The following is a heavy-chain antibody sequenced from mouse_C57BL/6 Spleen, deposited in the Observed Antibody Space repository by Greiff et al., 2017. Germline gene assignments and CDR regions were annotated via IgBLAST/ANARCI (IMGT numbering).Heavy chain of an antibody. CDR2: INPYNGGT. D-gene: IGHD1-1*01. CDR1: GYTFTDYY. CDR3: ARSDYGSSYFDY. Sequence: EVQLQQSGPVLVKPGASVKMSCKASGYTFTDYYMNWVKQSHGKSLEWIGVINPYNGGTSYNQKFKGKATLTVDKSSSTAYMELNSLTSEDPAVYYCARSDYGSSYFDYWGQGTTLTVSS. V-gene: IGHV1-19*01. J-gene: IGHJ2*01.